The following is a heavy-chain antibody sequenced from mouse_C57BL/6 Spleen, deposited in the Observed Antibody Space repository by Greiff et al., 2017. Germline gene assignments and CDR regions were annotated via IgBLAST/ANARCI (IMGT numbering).Heavy chain of an antibody. J-gene: IGHJ2*01. V-gene: IGHV1-82*01. CDR1: GYAFSSSW. D-gene: IGHD2-4*01. CDR3: ARNYYDYAFDY. CDR2: IYPGDGDT. Sequence: QVQLQQSGPELVKPGASVKISCKASGYAFSSSWMNWVKQRPGKGLEWIGRIYPGDGDTNYNGKFKGKATLTADKSSSTAYMQLSSLTSEDSAVYFCARNYYDYAFDYWSQGTTLTVSS.